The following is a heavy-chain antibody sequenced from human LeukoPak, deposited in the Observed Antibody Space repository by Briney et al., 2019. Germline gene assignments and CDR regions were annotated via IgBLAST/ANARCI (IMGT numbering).Heavy chain of an antibody. CDR1: GYCFTTYW. CDR2: ILPSDSDT. J-gene: IGHJ4*02. D-gene: IGHD5-18*01. V-gene: IGHV5-51*01. Sequence: GESLKISCKGSGYCFTTYWIGWVRQMPGKGLEWMGIILPSDSDTRYSPSFQGQVTISADKSISTAYLQWSSLKASDTAMYYCARLVDTAMVDYWGQGTLVTVSS. CDR3: ARLVDTAMVDY.